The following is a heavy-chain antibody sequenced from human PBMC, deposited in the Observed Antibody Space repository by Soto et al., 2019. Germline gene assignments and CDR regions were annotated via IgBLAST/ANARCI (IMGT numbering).Heavy chain of an antibody. V-gene: IGHV3-74*01. D-gene: IGHD2-21*01. CDR3: ARDLFRRGLYYGMDV. Sequence: GGSLRLSCAASGFTFSSYWMHWVRQAPGKGLAWVSRINSDGSSTSYADSVKGRFTISRDNAKNTLYLQMNSLRAEDTAVYYCARDLFRRGLYYGMDVWGQGTTVTVSS. CDR1: GFTFSSYW. CDR2: INSDGSST. J-gene: IGHJ6*02.